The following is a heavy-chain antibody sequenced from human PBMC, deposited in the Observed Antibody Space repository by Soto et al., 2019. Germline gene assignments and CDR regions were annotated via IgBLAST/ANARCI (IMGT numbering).Heavy chain of an antibody. CDR2: ISSNSAYI. J-gene: IGHJ5*02. V-gene: IGHV3-21*01. D-gene: IGHD6-13*01. CDR1: GFTFRSFT. CDR3: TRDASRDSSARGWFDP. Sequence: LRLSCAASGFTFRSFTMNWVRQAPGKGLEWVSTISSNSAYIYYTDALRGRFTISRDNAKNSLHLQMNSLRAEDTAVDYCTRDASRDSSARGWFDPWGPGTLVTVSS.